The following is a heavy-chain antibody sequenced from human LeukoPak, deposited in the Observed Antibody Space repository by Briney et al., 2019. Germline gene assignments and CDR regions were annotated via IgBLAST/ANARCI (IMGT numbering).Heavy chain of an antibody. CDR1: GGTFSSYA. J-gene: IGHJ4*02. V-gene: IGHV1-69*13. CDR2: IIPIFGTA. Sequence: GASVKVSCKASGGTFSSYAISWVRQAPGQGLEWMGGIIPIFGTANYAQKFQGRVTITADESTSTAYMELSSLRSEDTAVYYCARESSLDGGWDYFDYWGQGTLVTVSS. D-gene: IGHD3-16*01. CDR3: ARESSLDGGWDYFDY.